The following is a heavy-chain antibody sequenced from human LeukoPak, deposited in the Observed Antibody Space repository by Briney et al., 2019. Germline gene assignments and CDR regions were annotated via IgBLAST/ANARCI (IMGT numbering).Heavy chain of an antibody. CDR1: GYTFTGYY. D-gene: IGHD3-22*01. CDR2: INPNSGGT. Sequence: SVKVSCKASGYTFTGYYMHWVRQAPGQGLEWMGWINPNSGGTNYAQKFQGRVTMTRDTSISTAYMELSRLRSDDTAVYYCARFYSSGYTYNWFDPWGQGTLVTVSS. J-gene: IGHJ5*02. V-gene: IGHV1-2*02. CDR3: ARFYSSGYTYNWFDP.